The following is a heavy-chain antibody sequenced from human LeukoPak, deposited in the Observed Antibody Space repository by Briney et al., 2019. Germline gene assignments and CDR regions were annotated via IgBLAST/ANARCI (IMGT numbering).Heavy chain of an antibody. D-gene: IGHD5-12*01. CDR2: INPSGGST. CDR1: GYTFTSYY. Sequence: ASVKVSCKASGYTFTSYYMHWVRQAPGQGLEWMGIINPSGGSTSYAQKFQSRVTMTRDMSTSTVYMELSSLRSEDTAVYYCAREGGLRRSSFDYWGQGTLVTVSS. V-gene: IGHV1-46*01. J-gene: IGHJ4*02. CDR3: AREGGLRRSSFDY.